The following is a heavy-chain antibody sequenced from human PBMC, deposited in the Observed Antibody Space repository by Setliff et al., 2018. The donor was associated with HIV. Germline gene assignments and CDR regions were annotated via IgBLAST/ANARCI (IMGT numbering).Heavy chain of an antibody. Sequence: ASVKVSCKASGYTFTSFAMHWVRQAPGQRLEWMGWINAGNGNTKCSQKFQGRVTITRDTSASTAYMELSSLRSEDTAVYYCARETDWDGDYFDYWGQGTLVTVSS. J-gene: IGHJ4*02. V-gene: IGHV1-3*01. CDR3: ARETDWDGDYFDY. CDR2: INAGNGNT. CDR1: GYTFTSFA. D-gene: IGHD1-1*01.